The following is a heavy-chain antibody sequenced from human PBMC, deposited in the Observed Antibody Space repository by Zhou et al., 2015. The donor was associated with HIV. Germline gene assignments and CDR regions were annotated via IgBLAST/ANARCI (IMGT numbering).Heavy chain of an antibody. CDR1: GGTFSSYA. CDR3: ARATLSNHHIQIAAAGGHYWYFDL. CDR2: IIPIFGTA. D-gene: IGHD6-13*01. V-gene: IGHV1-69*01. Sequence: QVQLVQSGAEVKKPGSSVKVSCKASGGTFSSYAISWVRQAPGQGLELMGGIIPIFGTANYAQKFQGRVTITADESTSTAYMELSSLRSEDTAVYYCARATLSNHHIQIAAAGGHYWYFDLWGRGTLVTVSS. J-gene: IGHJ2*01.